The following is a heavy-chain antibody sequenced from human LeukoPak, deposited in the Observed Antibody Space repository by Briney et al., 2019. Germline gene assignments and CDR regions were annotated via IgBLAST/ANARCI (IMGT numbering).Heavy chain of an antibody. D-gene: IGHD3-9*01. Sequence: ASVKVSCKASGYTFTSYGISWVRQAPGQGLEWMGWISAYNGNTNYAQKLQGRVTMTTDTSTSTAYMELRSLRSDDTAVYYCARDRVEVLRYFDWLLDNYYYGMDVWGQGTTVTVSS. CDR3: ARDRVEVLRYFDWLLDNYYYGMDV. V-gene: IGHV1-18*01. J-gene: IGHJ6*02. CDR2: ISAYNGNT. CDR1: GYTFTSYG.